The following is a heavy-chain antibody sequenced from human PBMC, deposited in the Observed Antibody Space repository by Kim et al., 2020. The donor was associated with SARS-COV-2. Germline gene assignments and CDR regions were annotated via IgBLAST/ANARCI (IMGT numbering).Heavy chain of an antibody. D-gene: IGHD3-10*01. CDR1: GGSFSGYY. V-gene: IGHV4-34*01. J-gene: IGHJ6*03. CDR3: ARLVSPARGGSGSYYNVGYYYYYMDV. CDR2: INHSGST. Sequence: SETLSLTCAVYGGSFSGYYWSWIRQPPGKGLEWIGEINHSGSTNYNPSLKSRVTISVDTSKNQFSLKLSSVTAADTAVYYCARLVSPARGGSGSYYNVGYYYYYMDVWGKGTTVTVSS.